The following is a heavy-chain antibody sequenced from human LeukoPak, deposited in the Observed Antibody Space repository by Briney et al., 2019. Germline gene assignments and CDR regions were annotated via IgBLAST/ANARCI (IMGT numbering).Heavy chain of an antibody. D-gene: IGHD3-10*01. V-gene: IGHV3-7*01. J-gene: IGHJ4*02. CDR1: GFTFSRYW. CDR3: ARFAKGYGSGDIDY. Sequence: GGSLRLSCVASGFTFSRYWMSWVRQAPGKGLEWVANIKQDGDQKHYVDSVRGRFIISRDNAKNTLHLQMNSLRAEDTAVYYCARFAKGYGSGDIDYWGQGTLVTVSS. CDR2: IKQDGDQK.